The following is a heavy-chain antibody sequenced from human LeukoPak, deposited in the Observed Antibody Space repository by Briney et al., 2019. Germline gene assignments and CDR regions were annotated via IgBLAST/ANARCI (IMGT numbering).Heavy chain of an antibody. CDR3: ARNRAYCSSTSCYYDDY. V-gene: IGHV4-4*07. J-gene: IGHJ4*02. Sequence: SQTLSLTCTVSGGSISSYYWSWLRQPAGKGLEWIGRIYTSGSTNYNPSLKSRVTISVDTSKNQFSLKLSSVTAADTAVYYCARNRAYCSSTSCYYDDYWGQGTLVTVSS. D-gene: IGHD2-2*01. CDR2: IYTSGST. CDR1: GGSISSYY.